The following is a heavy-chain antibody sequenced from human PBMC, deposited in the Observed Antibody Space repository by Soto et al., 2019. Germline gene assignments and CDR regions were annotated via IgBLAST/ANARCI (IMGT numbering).Heavy chain of an antibody. CDR3: SRKRGSSGWYGGD. D-gene: IGHD6-19*01. V-gene: IGHV1-69*06. CDR1: GGTFSSYA. J-gene: IGHJ4*02. CDR2: IIPIFGTA. Sequence: SVKVSCKASGGTFSSYAISWVRQAPGQGLEWMGGIIPIFGTANYAQKFQGRVTITADKSTSTAYMELSSLRSEDTAVYYCSRKRGSSGWYGGDWGQGTLVTVSS.